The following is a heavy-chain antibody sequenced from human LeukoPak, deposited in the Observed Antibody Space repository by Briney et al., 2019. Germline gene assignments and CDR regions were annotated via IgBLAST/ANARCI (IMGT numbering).Heavy chain of an antibody. CDR1: GYTFTGYY. J-gene: IGHJ5*02. D-gene: IGHD2/OR15-2a*01. CDR3: ARGTFLNCFDP. Sequence: ASVKVSCKASGYTFTGYYMHWVRQAPGQGLEWMGWINPNSGGTRYAQKFQGRVTMTRDTSISTAYMELSRLRSDDTAVYYCARGTFLNCFDPWGQGTLVTVSS. V-gene: IGHV1-2*02. CDR2: INPNSGGT.